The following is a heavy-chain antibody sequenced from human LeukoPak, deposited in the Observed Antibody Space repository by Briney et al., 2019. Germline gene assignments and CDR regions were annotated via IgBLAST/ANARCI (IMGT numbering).Heavy chain of an antibody. CDR2: IYHSGST. J-gene: IGHJ4*02. Sequence: SETLSLTCTVSGYSISSGYYWGWIRQPPGNGLEWIGSIYHSGSTYYNPSLKSRVTISVDTSKNQFSLKLSSVTAADTAVYYCAREDSGSSTWRLDYWGQGTLVTVSS. V-gene: IGHV4-38-2*02. CDR3: AREDSGSSTWRLDY. CDR1: GYSISSGYY. D-gene: IGHD1-26*01.